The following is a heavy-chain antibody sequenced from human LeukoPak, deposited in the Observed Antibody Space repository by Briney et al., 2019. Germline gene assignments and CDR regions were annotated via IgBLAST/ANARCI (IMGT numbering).Heavy chain of an antibody. CDR3: ARDPNKWELPIWYFDL. J-gene: IGHJ2*01. D-gene: IGHD1-26*01. CDR2: IWYDGSNE. V-gene: IGHV3-33*01. CDR1: GFTFNTYG. Sequence: GGSLRLSCAASGFTFNTYGMHWVRQAPGKGLEWVALIWYDGSNEYYADYVKGRFTISRDNSRNTLYLQMNSLRAEDTAVYYCARDPNKWELPIWYFDLWGRGTLVTVSS.